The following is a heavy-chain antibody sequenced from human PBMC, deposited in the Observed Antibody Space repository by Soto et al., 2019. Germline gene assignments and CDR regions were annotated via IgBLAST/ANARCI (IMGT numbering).Heavy chain of an antibody. CDR2: ISGSGGST. J-gene: IGHJ4*02. CDR1: GFTFSSYA. CDR3: AKARGEWEQLVPHFFDY. Sequence: EVQLLESGGGLVQPGGSLRLSCAASGFTFSSYAMSWVRQAPGKGLEWVSAISGSGGSTYYADSVKGRFTISRDNSKNTLYLQMNSLRAEDTAVYYCAKARGEWEQLVPHFFDYWGQGTLVTVSS. D-gene: IGHD6-13*01. V-gene: IGHV3-23*01.